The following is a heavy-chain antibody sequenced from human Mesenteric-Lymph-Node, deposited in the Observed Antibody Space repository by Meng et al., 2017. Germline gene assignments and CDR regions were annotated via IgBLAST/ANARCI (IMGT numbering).Heavy chain of an antibody. J-gene: IGHJ3*02. CDR3: ARGSRIFGVVIILRYAFDI. V-gene: IGHV1-8*01. D-gene: IGHD3-3*01. CDR2: MNPNNGNT. CDR1: GYTFTSYD. Sequence: ASVKVSCKASGYTFTSYDINWVRQATGQGLEWMGWMNPNNGNTGYAQKFQGRVTMTRNTSISTAYMELSSLRSEDTAVYYCARGSRIFGVVIILRYAFDIWGQGTMVTVSS.